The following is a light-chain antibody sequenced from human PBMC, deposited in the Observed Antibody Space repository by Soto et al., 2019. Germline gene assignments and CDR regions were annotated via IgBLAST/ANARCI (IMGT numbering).Light chain of an antibody. CDR1: SSDVGRYNY. CDR2: DVS. Sequence: LAQPASVSGSRGQSITISCTGTSSDVGRYNYVSWFQQHPGKVPKLIIYDVSNWPSGVSDRFSGSKSGNTASLTISGLQPEYEADYYCSSFTSSSTFVFGTGTKVTVL. V-gene: IGLV2-14*03. CDR3: SSFTSSSTFV. J-gene: IGLJ1*01.